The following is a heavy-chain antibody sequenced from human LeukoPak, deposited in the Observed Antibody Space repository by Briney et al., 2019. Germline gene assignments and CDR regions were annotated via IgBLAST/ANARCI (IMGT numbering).Heavy chain of an antibody. CDR3: ARDRGNFWSGYYGMDV. D-gene: IGHD3-3*01. J-gene: IGHJ6*02. CDR1: GGSIRSSYYY. CDR2: IYDSGST. Sequence: SETLSLTCTVSGGSIRSSYYYWGWIRQPPGKGLEWIGSIYDSGSTYYNPSLKSRVTISVDTSKNQFSLKLSSVTAADTAVYYCARDRGNFWSGYYGMDVWGQGTTVTVSS. V-gene: IGHV4-39*07.